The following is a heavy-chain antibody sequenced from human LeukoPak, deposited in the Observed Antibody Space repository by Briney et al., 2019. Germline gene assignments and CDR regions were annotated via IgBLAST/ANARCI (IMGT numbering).Heavy chain of an antibody. D-gene: IGHD2-2*01. CDR1: GFTFDDYD. V-gene: IGHV3-9*01. CDR2: ITWNSHSI. Sequence: GRSLRLSCAASGFTFDDYDMHWVRQAPGKGLEWVSGITWNSHSIAYADSVKGRFTISRDNAKNSLYLQMNSLRAEDTALHYCAKDISVGIVAEPVAMVSPLDVWGQGTMVTVSS. J-gene: IGHJ3*01. CDR3: AKDISVGIVAEPVAMVSPLDV.